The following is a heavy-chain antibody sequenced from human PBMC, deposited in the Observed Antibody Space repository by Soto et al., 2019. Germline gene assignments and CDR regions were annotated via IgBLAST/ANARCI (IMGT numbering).Heavy chain of an antibody. J-gene: IGHJ4*02. V-gene: IGHV3-30-3*01. CDR2: ISYDGSNK. D-gene: IGHD4-17*01. CDR1: GFTFSNAW. Sequence: GGSLRLSCAASGFTFSNAWMSWFCQAPGKGLEWVAVISYDGSNKYYADSVKGRFTISRDNSKNTLYLQMNSLRAEDTAVYYCARDVDYGDYYFDYWGQGTLVTVSS. CDR3: ARDVDYGDYYFDY.